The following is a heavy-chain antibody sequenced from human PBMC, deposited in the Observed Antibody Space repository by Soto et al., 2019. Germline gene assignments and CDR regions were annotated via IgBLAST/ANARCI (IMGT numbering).Heavy chain of an antibody. Sequence: ASVKVSCKASGYSFTSYGISWVRQAPGQGLEWLGIINPSGGYTTYAQRFLGRVTMTSDTSTSTVHMELGSLTSEDTAVYYCVICWGIGVVTDPYDHWGKGTLVTVSS. V-gene: IGHV1-46*03. J-gene: IGHJ4*02. CDR3: VICWGIGVVTDPYDH. CDR1: GYSFTSYG. D-gene: IGHD2-21*02. CDR2: INPSGGYT.